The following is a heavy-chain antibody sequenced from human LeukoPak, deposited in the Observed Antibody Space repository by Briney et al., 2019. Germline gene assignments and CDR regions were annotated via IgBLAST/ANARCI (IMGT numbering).Heavy chain of an antibody. CDR3: VKDVGGSYAFDY. V-gene: IGHV3-64D*09. J-gene: IGHJ4*02. Sequence: GGSLRLSCSASGXTFSRYALHWVRQAPGKGPEYVSGINDNGGRTHYGDSVKGRFSISRDNSKNTLHLQMSTLRAEDTALYYCVKDVGGSYAFDYWGQGILVTVAS. D-gene: IGHD1-26*01. CDR2: INDNGGRT. CDR1: GXTFSRYA.